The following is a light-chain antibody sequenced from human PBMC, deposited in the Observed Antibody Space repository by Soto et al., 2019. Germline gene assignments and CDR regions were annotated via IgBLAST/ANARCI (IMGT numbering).Light chain of an antibody. V-gene: IGKV1-27*01. Sequence: DAQVTHSPASLSASVGDRINITFRASEGIYIYLALYQQKPGQPPKLLINGASSLQSGVPSRFRGSGSGTEFTLTISRLQPEDVASYYCQKYDSDHRTFGQGTKV. J-gene: IGKJ1*01. CDR2: GAS. CDR1: EGIYIY. CDR3: QKYDSDHRT.